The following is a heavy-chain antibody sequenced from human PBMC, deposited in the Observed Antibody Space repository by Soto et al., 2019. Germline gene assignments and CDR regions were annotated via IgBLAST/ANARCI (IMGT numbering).Heavy chain of an antibody. CDR1: GYTFTSYG. CDR3: ASWLTRYSGSYYDWFDP. D-gene: IGHD1-26*01. Sequence: GASVKVSCKASGYTFTSYGSSWVRQAPGQGFEWMGWISAYNGNTNYAQKLQGRVTMTTDTSTSTAYMELRSLRSDDTAVYYCASWLTRYSGSYYDWFDPWGQGTLVTVSS. CDR2: ISAYNGNT. V-gene: IGHV1-18*01. J-gene: IGHJ5*02.